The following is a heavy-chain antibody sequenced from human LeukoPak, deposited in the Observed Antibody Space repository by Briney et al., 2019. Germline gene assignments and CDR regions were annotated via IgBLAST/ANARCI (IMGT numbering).Heavy chain of an antibody. CDR1: GFTFSSYW. CDR3: ARDLSPDYCDSSGYPLDY. Sequence: GGSLRLSCAASGFTFSSYWMHWVRQAPGKGLVWVSRINSDGSSTSYADSVKGRFTISRDNAKNTLYLQMNSLRAEDTAVYYCARDLSPDYCDSSGYPLDYWGQGTLVTVSS. J-gene: IGHJ4*02. V-gene: IGHV3-74*01. CDR2: INSDGSST. D-gene: IGHD3-22*01.